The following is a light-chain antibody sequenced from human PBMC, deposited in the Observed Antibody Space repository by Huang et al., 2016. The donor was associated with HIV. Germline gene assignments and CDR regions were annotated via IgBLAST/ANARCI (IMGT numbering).Light chain of an antibody. CDR1: QSVSNNY. J-gene: IGKJ4*01. CDR2: GAS. Sequence: EIVLTQSPGTLSLSPGERATLSCRASQSVSNNYLAWYQQKPGQAPNLRIYGASSRATCIPDRFSGSGSGTDFTLTISRLEAEDFAVYFCQQYGRSPLTFGGGTKVEIK. CDR3: QQYGRSPLT. V-gene: IGKV3-20*01.